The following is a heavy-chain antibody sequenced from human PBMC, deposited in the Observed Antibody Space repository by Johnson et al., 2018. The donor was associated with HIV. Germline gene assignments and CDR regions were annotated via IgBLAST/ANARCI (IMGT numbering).Heavy chain of an antibody. J-gene: IGHJ3*02. Sequence: EKLVESGGGVVQPGRSLRLSCAASGFTVSSNYMSWVRQAPGKGLEWVGRIKSKTDGGTSDYAAPVKGRFTISRDDSKNTLNLQMNSLRAEDTAVYYCARAPEVRGVDAFDIWGQGTMV. CDR2: IKSKTDGGTS. CDR1: GFTVSSNY. CDR3: ARAPEVRGVDAFDI. V-gene: IGHV3-15*01. D-gene: IGHD3-10*01.